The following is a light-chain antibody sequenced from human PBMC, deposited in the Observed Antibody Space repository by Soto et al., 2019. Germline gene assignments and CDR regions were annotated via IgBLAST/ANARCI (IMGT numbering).Light chain of an antibody. CDR1: QSVSSS. V-gene: IGKV3-11*01. J-gene: IGKJ3*01. CDR3: QQRSNWPPEVT. CDR2: DAS. Sequence: EIVLTQSPDTLSLSPGERATLSCRASQSVSSSLAWYQQKPGQAPRLLIYDASTRATGIPARFSGSGSGTDFTLTISSLEPEDLAVYYCQQRSNWPPEVTFGPGTKVDIK.